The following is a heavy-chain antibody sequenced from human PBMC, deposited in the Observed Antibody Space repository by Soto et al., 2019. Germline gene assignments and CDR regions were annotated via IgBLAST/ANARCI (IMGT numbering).Heavy chain of an antibody. V-gene: IGHV4-59*01. D-gene: IGHD4-17*01. CDR3: ARVGGDDFGDSGGFDS. CDR1: GGSIRDYF. CDR2: IYYSGRT. J-gene: IGHJ4*02. Sequence: SETLSLTCTVSGGSIRDYFWTWIRQPPGKGLEWIGYIYYSGRTNYNASLKSRVSISVDTSKNPFSLQLRSVTAADTAVYYCARVGGDDFGDSGGFDSWGQGTLVTVSS.